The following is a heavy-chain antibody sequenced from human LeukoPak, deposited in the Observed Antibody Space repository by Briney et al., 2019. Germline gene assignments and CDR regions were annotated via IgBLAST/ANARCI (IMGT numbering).Heavy chain of an antibody. D-gene: IGHD2-8*02. V-gene: IGHV4-34*01. J-gene: IGHJ4*02. Sequence: KPSETLSLTCAVYGGSFSGYYWSWIRQPPGKGLEWIGEINHSGSTNYNPSLKSRVTISVDTSKNQFSLKLSSVTAADTAVYYCARTGRYGPDYWGQGTLVTVSS. CDR2: INHSGST. CDR1: GGSFSGYY. CDR3: ARTGRYGPDY.